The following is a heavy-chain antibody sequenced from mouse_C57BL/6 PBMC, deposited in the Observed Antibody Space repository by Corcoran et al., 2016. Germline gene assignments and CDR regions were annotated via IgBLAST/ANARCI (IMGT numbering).Heavy chain of an antibody. J-gene: IGHJ3*01. Sequence: VQLQPSGAELARPGASVKLSCKASGYTFTSHGISWVKQRTRQGLEWIGEIYPRSGNTYYNEKFKGKATLTSDKSSSTAYMELRSLTSEDSAVYFCARSTMVTPGWCAYWGQGTLVTVSA. CDR1: GYTFTSHG. CDR3: ARSTMVTPGWCAY. V-gene: IGHV1-81*01. CDR2: IYPRSGNT. D-gene: IGHD2-2*01.